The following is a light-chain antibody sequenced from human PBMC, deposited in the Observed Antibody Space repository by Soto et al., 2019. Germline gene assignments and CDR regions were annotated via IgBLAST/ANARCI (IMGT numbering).Light chain of an antibody. CDR3: QQYGSLPPT. V-gene: IGKV3-20*01. J-gene: IGKJ4*01. CDR2: GAS. Sequence: EIVLTQSPGTLSLSPGERATLSCRASQSVRSRYLAWYQQKPGQAPRLLMYGASSRATGIPDRFSGSGSGTDFTLTISRLEAEDFAVYHCQQYGSLPPTFGGGTKVEIK. CDR1: QSVRSRY.